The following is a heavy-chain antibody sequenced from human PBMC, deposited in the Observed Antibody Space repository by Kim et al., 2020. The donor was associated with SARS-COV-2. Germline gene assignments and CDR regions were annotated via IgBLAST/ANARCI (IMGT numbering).Heavy chain of an antibody. D-gene: IGHD6-6*01. CDR1: GGSISSSSYY. CDR3: ARFRQEYSSSSGLVDY. V-gene: IGHV4-39*01. CDR2: IYYSGST. Sequence: SETLSLTCTVSGGSISSSSYYWGWIRQPPGKGLEWIGSIYYSGSTYYNPSLKSRVTISVDTSKNQFSLKLSSVTAADTAVYYCARFRQEYSSSSGLVDYWGQGTLVTVSS. J-gene: IGHJ4*02.